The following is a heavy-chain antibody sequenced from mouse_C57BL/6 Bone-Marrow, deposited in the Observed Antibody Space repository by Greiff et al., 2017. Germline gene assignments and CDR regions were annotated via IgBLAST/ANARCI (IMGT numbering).Heavy chain of an antibody. J-gene: IGHJ2*01. CDR3: ARNYYGSSPVYFDY. Sequence: QVQLQQPGAELVKPGASVKLSCKASGYTFTSYWMHWVKQRPGQGLEWIGMIHPNSGSNNYNEKFKSKATLTVDKSSSTAYMPLSSLTSEDSAVYYCARNYYGSSPVYFDYWGQGTTLTVSS. V-gene: IGHV1-64*01. CDR1: GYTFTSYW. D-gene: IGHD1-1*01. CDR2: IHPNSGSN.